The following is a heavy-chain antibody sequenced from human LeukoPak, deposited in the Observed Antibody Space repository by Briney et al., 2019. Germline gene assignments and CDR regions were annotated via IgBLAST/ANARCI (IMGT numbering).Heavy chain of an antibody. CDR1: GGSISSSNW. CDR3: ARAGSGAGSHFGD. CDR2: IYHSGST. V-gene: IGHV4-4*02. Sequence: SETLSLTCAVSGGSISSSNWWSWVRQPPGKGLEWIGEIYHSGSTNYNPSLKSRVTISVDKSKNQFSLKLSSVTAADTAVYYCARAGSGAGSHFGDWGQGTLVTVSS. D-gene: IGHD3-3*01. J-gene: IGHJ4*02.